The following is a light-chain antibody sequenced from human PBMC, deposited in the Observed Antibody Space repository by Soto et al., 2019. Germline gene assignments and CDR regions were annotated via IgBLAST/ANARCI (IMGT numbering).Light chain of an antibody. CDR2: DVS. CDR1: QSIGDS. CDR3: QQYSGYSRT. Sequence: DIQMTQSPSTLSASVGDRVTITCRASQSIGDSLAWYQQKPGKAPYLLISDVSSLERGVPSRFSGSGSGTEFTLTISSMQPDDFATFYCQQYSGYSRTFGQGTKVEI. J-gene: IGKJ1*01. V-gene: IGKV1-5*01.